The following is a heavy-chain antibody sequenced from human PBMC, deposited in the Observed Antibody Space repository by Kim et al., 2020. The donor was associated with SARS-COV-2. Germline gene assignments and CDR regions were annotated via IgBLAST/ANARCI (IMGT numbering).Heavy chain of an antibody. CDR3: ARDWLLAVAGGDY. V-gene: IGHV1-2*02. D-gene: IGHD6-19*01. CDR2: INPNSGGT. J-gene: IGHJ4*02. Sequence: ASVKVSCKASGYTFTGYYMHWVRQAPGQGLEWMGWINPNSGGTNYAQKFQGRVTMTRDTSISTAYMELSRLRSDDTAVYYCARDWLLAVAGGDYWGQGTLVTVSS. CDR1: GYTFTGYY.